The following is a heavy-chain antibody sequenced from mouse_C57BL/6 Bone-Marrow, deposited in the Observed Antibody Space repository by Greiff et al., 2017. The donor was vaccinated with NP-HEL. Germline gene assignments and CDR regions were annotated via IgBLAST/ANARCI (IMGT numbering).Heavy chain of an antibody. Sequence: VKLMESGAELVRPGTSVKVSCKASGYAFTNYLIEWVKQRPGQGLEWIGVINPGSGGTNYNEKFKGKATLTADKSSSTAYMQLSSLTSEDSAVYFCASEEGFDGYYDYWGQGTTLTVSS. CDR1: GYAFTNYL. CDR3: ASEEGFDGYYDY. D-gene: IGHD2-3*01. V-gene: IGHV1-54*01. CDR2: INPGSGGT. J-gene: IGHJ2*01.